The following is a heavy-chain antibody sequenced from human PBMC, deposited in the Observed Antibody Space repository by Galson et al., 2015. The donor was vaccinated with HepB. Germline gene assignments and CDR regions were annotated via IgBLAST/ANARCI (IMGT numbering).Heavy chain of an antibody. CDR3: ARGPGIAEINWFDP. Sequence: SLRLSCAASGFTFSSYSMNWVRQAPGKGLEWVSYISSSSSTIYYADSVKGRFTISRDNAKNSLYLQMNSLRAEDTAVYYCARGPGIAEINWFDPWGQGTLVTVSS. V-gene: IGHV3-48*04. CDR1: GFTFSSYS. J-gene: IGHJ5*02. CDR2: ISSSSSTI. D-gene: IGHD6-13*01.